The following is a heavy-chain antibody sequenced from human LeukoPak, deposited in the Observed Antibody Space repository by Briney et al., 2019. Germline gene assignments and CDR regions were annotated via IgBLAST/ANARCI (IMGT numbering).Heavy chain of an antibody. CDR3: ARVGQDSYGLDY. CDR1: GYTFTSCD. J-gene: IGHJ4*02. Sequence: ASVKVSCKASGYTFTSCDINWVRQATGQGLEWMGWMNPNSGNTGYAQKFQGRVTMTRNTSISTAYMELSSLRSEDTAVYYCARVGQDSYGLDYWGQGTLVTVSS. D-gene: IGHD5-18*01. CDR2: MNPNSGNT. V-gene: IGHV1-8*01.